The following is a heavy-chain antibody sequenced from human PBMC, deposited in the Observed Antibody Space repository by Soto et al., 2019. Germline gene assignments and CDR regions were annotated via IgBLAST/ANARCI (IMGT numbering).Heavy chain of an antibody. D-gene: IGHD6-25*01. CDR1: GGSISSYY. V-gene: IGHV4-59*01. J-gene: IGHJ5*02. Sequence: QVQLQEAGPGLVKPSETLSLTCTVSGGSISSYYWSWIRKLPGKGLEWIWYIDYSGSTNYNPSPKSRLTRAVDTSKNQVSLKLSSVTAADTAVYYCARDDPLAAGWFAPRCQGTLVTVSS. CDR3: ARDDPLAAGWFAP. CDR2: IDYSGST.